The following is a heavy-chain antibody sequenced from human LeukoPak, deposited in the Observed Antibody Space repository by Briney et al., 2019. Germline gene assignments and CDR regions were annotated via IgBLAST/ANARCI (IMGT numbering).Heavy chain of an antibody. CDR3: AKTMPESYYDFWSGYPYYFDY. V-gene: IGHV3-23*01. CDR2: VSGSGGST. Sequence: PGGSLRLSCAASGFTFSSYAMSWVRQAPGKGLEWVSAVSGSGGSTYYADSVKGRFTISRDNSKNTLYLQMNSLRAEDTAVYYCAKTMPESYYDFWSGYPYYFDYWGQGTLVTVSS. J-gene: IGHJ4*02. D-gene: IGHD3-3*01. CDR1: GFTFSSYA.